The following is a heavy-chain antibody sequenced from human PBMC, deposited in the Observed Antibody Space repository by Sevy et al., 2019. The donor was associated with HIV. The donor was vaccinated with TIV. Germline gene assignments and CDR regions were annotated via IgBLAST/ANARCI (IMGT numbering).Heavy chain of an antibody. J-gene: IGHJ4*02. D-gene: IGHD3-9*01. CDR1: GGSFSGYY. CDR3: ARSFPVLRYFDWLRPFDY. CDR2: INHSGST. V-gene: IGHV4-34*01. Sequence: SETLSLTCAVYGGSFSGYYWSWIRQPPGKGLEWIGEINHSGSTNYNPSLKSRVTISVDTSKNQSSLKLSSVTAADTAVYYCARSFPVLRYFDWLRPFDYWGQGTLVTVSS.